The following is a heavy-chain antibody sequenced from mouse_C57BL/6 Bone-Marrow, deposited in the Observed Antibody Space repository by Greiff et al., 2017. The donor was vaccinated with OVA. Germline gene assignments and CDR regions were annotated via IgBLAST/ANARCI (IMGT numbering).Heavy chain of an antibody. J-gene: IGHJ2*01. Sequence: VQLQQSGPVLVKPGASVKMSCKASGYTFTDYYMNWVKQSHGKSLEWIGVINPYNGGTSYNQKFKGKATLTVDKSSSTAYMELNSLTSEDSAVYYCATYGRYYFDYWGQGTTLTVSS. CDR3: ATYGRYYFDY. CDR1: GYTFTDYY. CDR2: INPYNGGT. V-gene: IGHV1-19*01. D-gene: IGHD1-1*01.